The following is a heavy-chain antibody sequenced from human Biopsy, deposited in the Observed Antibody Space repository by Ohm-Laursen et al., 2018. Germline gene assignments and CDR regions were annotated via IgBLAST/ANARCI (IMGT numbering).Heavy chain of an antibody. V-gene: IGHV1-8*01. Sequence: ASVKVSCKASGYTFNTYDINWVRQAAGQGPEWMGWMNPNSGNTGFAQKFQGRITMTRSTSITTAYMELTNLRSEDTAVYYCAREGAFGDTDAYYGLDVWGPGIKVSVS. D-gene: IGHD3-16*01. J-gene: IGHJ6*02. CDR1: GYTFNTYD. CDR2: MNPNSGNT. CDR3: AREGAFGDTDAYYGLDV.